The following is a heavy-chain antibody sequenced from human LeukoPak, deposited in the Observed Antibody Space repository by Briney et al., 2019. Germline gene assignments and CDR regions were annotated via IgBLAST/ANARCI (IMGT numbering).Heavy chain of an antibody. D-gene: IGHD3-3*01. CDR1: GGSISSYY. V-gene: IGHV4-4*07. CDR3: ARDYDFWSGNDAFDI. Sequence: SETLSLTCTVSGGSISSYYWGWIRQPAGKGREWIGRIYTIGSTNYNPSLTSRVTMSVDTSKNQFSLKLSSVTAADTAVYYCARDYDFWSGNDAFDIWGQGTMVTVSS. CDR2: IYTIGST. J-gene: IGHJ3*02.